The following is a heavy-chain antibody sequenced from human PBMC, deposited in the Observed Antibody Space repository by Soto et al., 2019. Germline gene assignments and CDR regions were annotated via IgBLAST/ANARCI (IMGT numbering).Heavy chain of an antibody. V-gene: IGHV1-69*01. CDR3: ARSPLGYCSGGSCYSGKDYYYYYGMDV. CDR2: IIPIFGTA. CDR1: GGTFSSYA. J-gene: IGHJ6*02. Sequence: QVQLVQSGAEVKKPGSSVKVSCKASGGTFSSYAISWVRQAPGQGLEWMGGIIPIFGTAHYAQKFQGRVTITADESTSTAYMELSSLRSEDTAVYYCARSPLGYCSGGSCYSGKDYYYYYGMDVWGQGTTVTVSS. D-gene: IGHD2-15*01.